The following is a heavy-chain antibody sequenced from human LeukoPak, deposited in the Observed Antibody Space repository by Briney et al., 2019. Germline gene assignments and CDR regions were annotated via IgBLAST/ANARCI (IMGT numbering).Heavy chain of an antibody. D-gene: IGHD2-2*01. CDR2: INPNSGGT. Sequence: EASVKVSCKASGYTFTGYYMHWVRQAPGQGLEWMGWINPNSGGTSYAQKFQGRVTMTRDTSISTTYMELTRLTSDDTAVYYCLSCGNAFDIWGQGTMVTVSS. CDR1: GYTFTGYY. CDR3: LSCGNAFDI. J-gene: IGHJ3*02. V-gene: IGHV1-2*02.